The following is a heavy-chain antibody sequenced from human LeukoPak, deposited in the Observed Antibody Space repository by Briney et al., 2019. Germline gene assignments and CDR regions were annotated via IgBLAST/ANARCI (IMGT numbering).Heavy chain of an antibody. D-gene: IGHD6-13*01. CDR1: GYTFTSYG. V-gene: IGHV1-18*01. CDR2: ISACNGNT. Sequence: GASVKVSCKASGYTFTSYGISWVRLAPGQGLEWMGWISACNGNTNYAQKLQGRVTMTTDTSTSTAYMELRSLRSDDTAVYYCAYHSSSWYGGAFDIWGQGTMVTVSS. CDR3: AYHSSSWYGGAFDI. J-gene: IGHJ3*02.